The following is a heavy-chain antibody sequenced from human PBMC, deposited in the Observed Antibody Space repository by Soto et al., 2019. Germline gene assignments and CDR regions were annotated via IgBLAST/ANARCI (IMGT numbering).Heavy chain of an antibody. D-gene: IGHD6-25*01. CDR1: GFTFSDHY. J-gene: IGHJ6*02. Sequence: PGGSLRLSCAASGFTFSDHYMDWVRQAPGKGLEWVGRNRNKAHSYTTEYAASVKGRFTISKDDSKNSLYLQMNSLQIEDTAVYYCARASGTFLDRYYYHSMLVWGQGTTVTVSS. V-gene: IGHV3-72*01. CDR2: NRNKAHSYTT. CDR3: ARASGTFLDRYYYHSMLV.